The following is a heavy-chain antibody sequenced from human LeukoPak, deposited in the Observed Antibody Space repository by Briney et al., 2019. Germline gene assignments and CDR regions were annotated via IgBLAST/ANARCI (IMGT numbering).Heavy chain of an antibody. CDR2: IYYSGST. D-gene: IGHD3-22*01. J-gene: IGHJ4*02. Sequence: SETLSLTCTVSGGSISSYYWSCIRQPAGKGLEWIGSIYYSGSTYYNPSLKSRVTISVDTSKNQFSLKLSSVTAADTAVYYCARHPISGSSGYYEDYWGQGTLVTVSS. CDR3: ARHPISGSSGYYEDY. CDR1: GGSISSYY. V-gene: IGHV4-59*05.